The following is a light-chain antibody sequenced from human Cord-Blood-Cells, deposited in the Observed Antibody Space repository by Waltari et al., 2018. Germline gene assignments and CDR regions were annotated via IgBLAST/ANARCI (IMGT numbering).Light chain of an antibody. CDR3: CSYAGSSSYV. Sequence: QSALTQPASVSGSPGQSITISCPGTSSEVGSYNLFSWYQQHPGKAPKLMIYEVSKRPSGVSNRFSGSKSGNTASLTISGLQAEDEADYYCCSYAGSSSYVFGTGTKVTVL. CDR2: EVS. V-gene: IGLV2-23*02. J-gene: IGLJ1*01. CDR1: SSEVGSYNL.